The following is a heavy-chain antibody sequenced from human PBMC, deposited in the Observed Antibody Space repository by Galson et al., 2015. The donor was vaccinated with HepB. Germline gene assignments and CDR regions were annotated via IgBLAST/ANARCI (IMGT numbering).Heavy chain of an antibody. CDR1: GFTFSNAW. CDR2: IKCKTDGGTT. J-gene: IGHJ3*02. CDR3: TTDLAIRDYGDQDAFDI. D-gene: IGHD4-17*01. V-gene: IGHV3-15*01. Sequence: SLRLSCAASGFTFSNAWMSWVRQAPGKGLEWVGRIKCKTDGGTTDYAAPVKGRFTISRDDSKNTLYLQMNSLKTEDTAVYYCTTDLAIRDYGDQDAFDIWGQGTMVTVSS.